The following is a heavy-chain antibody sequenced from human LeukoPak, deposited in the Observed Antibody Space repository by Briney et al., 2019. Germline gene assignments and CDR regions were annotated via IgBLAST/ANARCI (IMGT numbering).Heavy chain of an antibody. Sequence: SETLSLTCAVSGGSISSSNWWSWVRPPPGKGLEWIGEIYHSGSTNYNPSLKSRVTISVDKSKNQFSLKLSSVTAADTAVYYCARDFRDGAWYTTLFYDYWGQGTLVTVSS. D-gene: IGHD6-19*01. CDR1: GGSISSSNW. J-gene: IGHJ4*02. CDR2: IYHSGST. V-gene: IGHV4-4*02. CDR3: ARDFRDGAWYTTLFYDY.